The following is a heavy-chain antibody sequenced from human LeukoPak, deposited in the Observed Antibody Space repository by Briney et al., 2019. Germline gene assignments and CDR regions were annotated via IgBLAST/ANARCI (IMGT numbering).Heavy chain of an antibody. CDR3: ARGYCSGGTCYLVENWFDP. CDR2: INPNSGGT. V-gene: IGHV1-2*06. J-gene: IGHJ5*02. Sequence: GASVTVSCTASGYTFTGYYMYWVRQAPAQGLEWMGRINPNSGGTDYAQNFQGRVTMTRDTSISTAYMELSRLRSDDTAVYYCARGYCSGGTCYLVENWFDPWGQGTLVTVSS. CDR1: GYTFTGYY. D-gene: IGHD2-15*01.